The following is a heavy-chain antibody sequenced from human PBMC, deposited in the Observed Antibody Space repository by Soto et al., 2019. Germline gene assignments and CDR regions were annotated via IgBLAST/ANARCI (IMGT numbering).Heavy chain of an antibody. J-gene: IGHJ6*02. V-gene: IGHV3-30*03. Sequence: GGSLRLSCAASGFTFSSYGMHWVRQAPGKGLEWVAVISYDGSVKYYADSVKGRFTISRDNSKNSLYLQMNSLRAEDTAVYYCARDPSIVLVPAATYYYYYYGMDVWGQGTTVTVSS. CDR3: ARDPSIVLVPAATYYYYYYGMDV. CDR2: ISYDGSVK. D-gene: IGHD2-2*01. CDR1: GFTFSSYG.